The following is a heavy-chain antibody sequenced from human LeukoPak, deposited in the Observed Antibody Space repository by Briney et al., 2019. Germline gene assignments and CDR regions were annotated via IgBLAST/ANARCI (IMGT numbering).Heavy chain of an antibody. CDR2: INHSGNT. V-gene: IGHV4-34*01. J-gene: IGHJ3*01. Sequence: SETLSLTCAVYGGSFSGHYWSWIRQSPGKGLEWIGEINHSGNTNYDPSLESRVTMGVDASKNQFSLKLTSVTAADTAVYYCARVHQQLALYAFDVWGRGTPVTVSS. CDR3: ARVHQQLALYAFDV. D-gene: IGHD6-13*01. CDR1: GGSFSGHY.